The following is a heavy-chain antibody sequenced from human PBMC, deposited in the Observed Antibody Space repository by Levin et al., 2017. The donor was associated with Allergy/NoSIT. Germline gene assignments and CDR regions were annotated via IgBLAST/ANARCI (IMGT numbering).Heavy chain of an antibody. V-gene: IGHV3-23*01. Sequence: GGSLRLSCAASGFTFSSYAMSWVRQAPGKGLEWVSAISGSGGSTYYADSVKGRFTIPRDNSKNTLYLQMNSLRAEDTAVYYCAKGTGYYYDSRWDAFDIWGQGTMVTVSS. D-gene: IGHD3-22*01. CDR3: AKGTGYYYDSRWDAFDI. CDR2: ISGSGGST. CDR1: GFTFSSYA. J-gene: IGHJ3*02.